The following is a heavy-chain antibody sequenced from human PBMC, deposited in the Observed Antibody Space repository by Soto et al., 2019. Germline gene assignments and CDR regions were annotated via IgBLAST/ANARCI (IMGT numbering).Heavy chain of an antibody. CDR1: GGSFSGYY. CDR2: INHSGST. J-gene: IGHJ4*02. V-gene: IGHV4-34*01. D-gene: IGHD3-9*01. CDR3: ARGRYYYDILTGYYKPLDY. Sequence: QVQLQQWGAGLLKPSETLSLTCAVYGGSFSGYYWSWIRQPPGKGLEWIGEINHSGSTNYNPSLKSRVTISVDTSKNQFSLKLSSVTAADTAVYYCARGRYYYDILTGYYKPLDYWGQGTLVTVSS.